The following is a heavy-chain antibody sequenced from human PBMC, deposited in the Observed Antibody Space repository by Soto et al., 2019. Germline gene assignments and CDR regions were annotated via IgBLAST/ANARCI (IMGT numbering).Heavy chain of an antibody. CDR3: ARDFGTRGNWFDP. CDR2: ISAYNGNT. D-gene: IGHD3-3*01. J-gene: IGHJ5*02. Sequence: ASVKVSCKASGYTLTGYGISWVRQAPGQGLEWMGWISAYNGNTNYAQKLQGRVTMTTDTSTSTVYMELSSLRSEDTAVYYCARDFGTRGNWFDPWGQGTLVTVSS. CDR1: GYTLTGYG. V-gene: IGHV1-18*01.